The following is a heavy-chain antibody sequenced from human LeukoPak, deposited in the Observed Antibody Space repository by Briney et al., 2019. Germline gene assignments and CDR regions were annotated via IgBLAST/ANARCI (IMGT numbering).Heavy chain of an antibody. CDR1: GGTFSSYA. CDR2: IIPILGIA. V-gene: IGHV1-69*04. J-gene: IGHJ3*02. CDR3: ARDFYDSSGKGAFDI. Sequence: GASVKVSCKASGGTFSSYAISWVRQAPGQGLEWMGRIIPILGIANYAQKFQGRVTITADKSTSTAYMELSSLRSEDTAVYYCARDFYDSSGKGAFDIWGQGTMVTVSS. D-gene: IGHD3-22*01.